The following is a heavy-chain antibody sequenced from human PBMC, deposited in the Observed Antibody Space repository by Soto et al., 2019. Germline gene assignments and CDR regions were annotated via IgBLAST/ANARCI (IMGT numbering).Heavy chain of an antibody. Sequence: QVQLVESGGGVVQPGRSLRLSCAASGFTFSNYGMHWVRQAPGKGLEWVAVVSYDGSSKYYADSVKGQFTISRDNSKNTLYPQMTTLRPEDTAVYYCAKDKSASPFSFHYWGRGPLVTVSS. CDR3: AKDKSASPFSFHY. CDR2: VSYDGSSK. V-gene: IGHV3-30*18. CDR1: GFTFSNYG. J-gene: IGHJ4*02.